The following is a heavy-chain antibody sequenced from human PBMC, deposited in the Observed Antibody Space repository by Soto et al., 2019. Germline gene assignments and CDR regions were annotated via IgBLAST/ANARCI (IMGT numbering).Heavy chain of an antibody. CDR1: GFTFSSYS. D-gene: IGHD6-19*01. V-gene: IGHV3-21*01. CDR3: ARDPFSSGWSAY. J-gene: IGHJ4*02. Sequence: EVQLVESGGGLVKPGGSLRLSCAASGFTFSSYSMNWVRQAPGKGLEWVSSITSSSGYIYYADSVKGRFTISRDNAKNSLYLQMNSLRAEDTAVYYCARDPFSSGWSAYWGQGTLVTVSS. CDR2: ITSSSGYI.